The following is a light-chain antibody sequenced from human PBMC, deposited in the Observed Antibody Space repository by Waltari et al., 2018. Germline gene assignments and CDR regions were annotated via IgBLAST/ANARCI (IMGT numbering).Light chain of an antibody. CDR1: SSNIENNY. V-gene: IGLV1-51*01. CDR2: DDY. CDR3: GTWDSSLRAVV. Sequence: QSVLTQPPSVSAAPGQKVTVSCSGSSSNIENNYVSWYQQLPGTAPKLLIYDDYSRPSGIPDRFSGSKSGTSATLGITGLQTGDEADYYCGTWDSSLRAVVFGGGTKLTVL. J-gene: IGLJ3*02.